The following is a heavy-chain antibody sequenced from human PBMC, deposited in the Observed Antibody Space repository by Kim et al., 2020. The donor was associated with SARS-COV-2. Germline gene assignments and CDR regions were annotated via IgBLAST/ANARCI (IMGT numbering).Heavy chain of an antibody. CDR3: ERDFRGD. V-gene: IGHV3-7*01. CDR1: GFTFNNYW. Sequence: GGSLRLSCAASGFTFNNYWMSWIRQAPGKGLEWVANIKEDGSVKYYVDSVKGRFTISRDNAENSLFLQMNSLRAEDTAIYYCERDFRGDWGQGTMVT. J-gene: IGHJ3*01. CDR2: IKEDGSVK.